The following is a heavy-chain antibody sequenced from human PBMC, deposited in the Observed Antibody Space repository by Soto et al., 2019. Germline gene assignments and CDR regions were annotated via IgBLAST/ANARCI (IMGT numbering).Heavy chain of an antibody. Sequence: QVQLVESGGGVVQPGRSLRLSCTGSGFTFRNYGMHWVRQAPGKGPEWVAVLSYDGREEYYGDSVKGRFTVSRDNSKNMLFLQMNSLRAEDTAVYYCATPNYYESSGFLNDAFDIWGQGTMVAVSS. CDR2: LSYDGREE. J-gene: IGHJ3*02. V-gene: IGHV3-30*03. D-gene: IGHD3-22*01. CDR1: GFTFRNYG. CDR3: ATPNYYESSGFLNDAFDI.